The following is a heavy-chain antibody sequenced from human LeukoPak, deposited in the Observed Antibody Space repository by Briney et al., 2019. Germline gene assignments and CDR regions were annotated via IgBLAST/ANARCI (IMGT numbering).Heavy chain of an antibody. V-gene: IGHV3-48*02. CDR1: VFTLSSYS. CDR2: ISAGGSTM. J-gene: IGHJ4*02. D-gene: IGHD3-10*01. CDR3: ARGYGMVASGTYSFDS. Sequence: GGSLRLTCAPSVFTLSSYSMNGVHGARGKGGEGGSFISAGGSTMYYADSVKRRFTVSRDNAKNSVSLHISSLRDEHTAVYYCARGYGMVASGTYSFDSWGQGTLVTVSS.